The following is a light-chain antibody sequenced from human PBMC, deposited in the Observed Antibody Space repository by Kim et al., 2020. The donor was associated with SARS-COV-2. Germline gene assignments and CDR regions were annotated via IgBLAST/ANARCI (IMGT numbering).Light chain of an antibody. V-gene: IGKV1-5*03. J-gene: IGKJ1*01. Sequence: DIQVTQSPSTLSASVGDRVTITCRPSQGVRPWLAWYQQKPGKAPKLLISQTSTLASGVPSRFSGSGSGTEFTLTISSLQPDDSATYYCQQYNMYPWTFGQGTKLEI. CDR3: QQYNMYPWT. CDR1: QGVRPW. CDR2: QTS.